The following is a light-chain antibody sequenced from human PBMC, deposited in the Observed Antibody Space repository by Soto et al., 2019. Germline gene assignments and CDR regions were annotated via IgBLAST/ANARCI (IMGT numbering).Light chain of an antibody. J-gene: IGKJ1*01. Sequence: EIVLTQSPGTLSLSPGERATLSCRASQSVSSSYLAWYQQKPGQAPRLLIYGASSRATGIPDRFSGSGSGTDFTLTISRLEPEDFAVYYCQQYNDRWTFGQGTKVDIK. CDR1: QSVSSSY. CDR3: QQYNDRWT. CDR2: GAS. V-gene: IGKV3-20*01.